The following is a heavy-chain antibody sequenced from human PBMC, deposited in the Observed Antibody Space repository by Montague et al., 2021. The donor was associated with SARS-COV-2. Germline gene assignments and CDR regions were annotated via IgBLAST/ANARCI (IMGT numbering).Heavy chain of an antibody. Sequence: SETLSLTCTVSGGSITNNIDYWAWIRQPPGKGLEWIGSIYYTGSTYYNPSLKSRVTISVETSKNHFTLKLSSVTAAETAVYYCARLKRYFDSSGSPSAFDFWGQGTLVTVSS. J-gene: IGHJ4*01. CDR3: ARLKRYFDSSGSPSAFDF. CDR2: IYYTGST. CDR1: GGSITNNIDY. D-gene: IGHD3-22*01. V-gene: IGHV4-39*02.